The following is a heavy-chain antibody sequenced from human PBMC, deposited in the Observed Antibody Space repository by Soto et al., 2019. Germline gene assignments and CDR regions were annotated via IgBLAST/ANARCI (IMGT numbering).Heavy chain of an antibody. D-gene: IGHD1-26*01. CDR2: TRNKANSYAT. CDR1: GFTFGDYY. CDR3: ARDTGGSYDY. Sequence: EVQLVESGGGLVQPGGSLRLSCEASGFTFGDYYMDWVRQVPGKGLEWIGRTRNKANSYATEYVASVKGRFSISRDDSKDSMYLQMNSLKTEDTAVYYCARDTGGSYDYWGQGALVTVSS. V-gene: IGHV3-72*01. J-gene: IGHJ4*02.